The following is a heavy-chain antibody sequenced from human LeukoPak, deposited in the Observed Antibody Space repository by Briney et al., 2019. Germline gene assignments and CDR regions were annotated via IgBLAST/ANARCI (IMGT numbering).Heavy chain of an antibody. J-gene: IGHJ4*02. CDR2: ISVYNGNT. CDR3: ARTCSSSSCYMVH. V-gene: IGHV1-18*01. CDR1: DTFANFG. D-gene: IGHD2-2*02. Sequence: ASVKVSCKASDTFANFGITWVRQAPGQGLEWMGWISVYNGNTNYAQNLQGRVTLTTATSTSTAYMELRSLRSDDTALYYCARTCSSSSCYMVHWGQGTLVTVSS.